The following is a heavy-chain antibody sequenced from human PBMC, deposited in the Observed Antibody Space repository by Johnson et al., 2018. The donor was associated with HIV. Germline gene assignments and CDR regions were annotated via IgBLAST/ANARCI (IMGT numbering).Heavy chain of an antibody. CDR2: NSSMI. J-gene: IGHJ3*02. CDR3: AKDRGELGPTRDAFDI. V-gene: IGHV3-9*01. Sequence: NSSMIDCADSVKGRLTISRDNAKNSLYLQMNSLRAEDTALYYCAKDRGELGPTRDAFDIWGQGTMVTVSS. D-gene: IGHD7-27*01.